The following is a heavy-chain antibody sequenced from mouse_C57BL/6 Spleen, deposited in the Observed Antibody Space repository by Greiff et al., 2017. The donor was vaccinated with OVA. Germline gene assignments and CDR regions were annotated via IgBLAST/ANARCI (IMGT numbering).Heavy chain of an antibody. Sequence: QVQLQQSGAELVRPGASVTLSCKASGYTFPDYEMHWVKQTPVHGLEWIGAIDPETGGTAYNQKFKGKAILTADKSSSTAYMELRSLTSEDSAVYYCTRPNWDYWGQGTTLTVSS. CDR3: TRPNWDY. CDR2: IDPETGGT. J-gene: IGHJ2*01. V-gene: IGHV1-15*01. D-gene: IGHD4-1*01. CDR1: GYTFPDYE.